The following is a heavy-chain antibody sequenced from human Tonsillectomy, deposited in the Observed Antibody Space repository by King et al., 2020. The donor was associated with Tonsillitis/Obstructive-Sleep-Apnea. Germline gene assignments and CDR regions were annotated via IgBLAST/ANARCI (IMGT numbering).Heavy chain of an antibody. Sequence: TLKESGPALVKPIQTLTLTCTFSGFSLSTSGMCVSWIRQPPGKALEWLARIDWDDDKYYSTSLKTRLTISKDTSENQVVLSMTHVDPVDTATYYCARTWFPYYNMDVWGKGTTVTVSS. CDR1: GFSLSTSGMC. J-gene: IGHJ6*03. CDR2: IDWDDDK. D-gene: IGHD3-10*01. V-gene: IGHV2-70*11. CDR3: ARTWFPYYNMDV.